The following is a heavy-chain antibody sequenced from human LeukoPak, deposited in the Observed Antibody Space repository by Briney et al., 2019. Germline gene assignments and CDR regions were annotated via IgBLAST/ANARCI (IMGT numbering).Heavy chain of an antibody. J-gene: IGHJ4*02. CDR1: GYTFTSYA. CDR3: ARGSGVRGATFGY. CDR2: INAGNGNT. Sequence: ASVKVSCKASGYTFTSYAMNWVRQAPGQGLEWMGWINAGNGNTKYSQKFQGRVTITRDTSASTAYMELSSLRSEDTAVYYCARGSGVRGATFGYWGQGTLVTVSS. V-gene: IGHV1-3*01. D-gene: IGHD1-26*01.